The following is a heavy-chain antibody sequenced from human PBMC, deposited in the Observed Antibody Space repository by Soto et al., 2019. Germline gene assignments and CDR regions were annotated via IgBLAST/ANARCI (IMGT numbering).Heavy chain of an antibody. D-gene: IGHD6-19*01. V-gene: IGHV3-30*02. CDR1: GFTFSSYG. CDR2: IWYDGSNK. Sequence: PGGSLRLSCAASGFTFSSYGMHWVRQAPGKGLEWVAVIWYDGSNKYYADSVKGRVTMTRDTSTSTVYMELSSLRSEDTAVYYCVQSLPRIAVAGHPLDYWGQGTLVTVSS. CDR3: VQSLPRIAVAGHPLDY. J-gene: IGHJ4*02.